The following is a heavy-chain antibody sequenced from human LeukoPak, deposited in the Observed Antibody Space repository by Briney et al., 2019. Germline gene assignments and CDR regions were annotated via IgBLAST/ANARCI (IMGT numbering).Heavy chain of an antibody. D-gene: IGHD1-26*01. CDR3: AREPIVGATAFDY. J-gene: IGHJ4*02. Sequence: ASVKVSCKASGYTFTSYGISWGRQAAGQGLEWMGWISAYNGHPNYAQKLQGRVTMTTDTSTSTAYMELRSLRSDDTAVYYCAREPIVGATAFDYWGQGTLVTVSS. CDR2: ISAYNGHP. V-gene: IGHV1-18*01. CDR1: GYTFTSYG.